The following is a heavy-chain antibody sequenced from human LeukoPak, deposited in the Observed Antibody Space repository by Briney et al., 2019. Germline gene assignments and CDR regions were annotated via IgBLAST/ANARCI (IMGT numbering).Heavy chain of an antibody. Sequence: SETLSLTCTVSGGSVSSNTYYWGWIRQPPGKGLEWIGSIYYSGSTYYNPSLKSRVTISVDTSKNQFSLKLSSVTAADTAVYYCARRGYSSSWYYFDYWGQGTLVTVSS. CDR2: IYYSGST. CDR3: ARRGYSSSWYYFDY. J-gene: IGHJ4*02. CDR1: GGSVSSNTYY. V-gene: IGHV4-39*01. D-gene: IGHD6-13*01.